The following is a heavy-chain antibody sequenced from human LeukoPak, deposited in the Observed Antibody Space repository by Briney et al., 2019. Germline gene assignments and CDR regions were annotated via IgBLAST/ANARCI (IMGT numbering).Heavy chain of an antibody. J-gene: IGHJ6*03. Sequence: SETLSLTCTVSGGSISSYYWSWIRQPAGKGLEWIGRIYTSGSTNYNPSLKSRVTMSVDTSKNQFSLELSSVTAADTAVYYCARKVTGWFRELYGDYYYMDVWGKGTTVTVSS. CDR2: IYTSGST. CDR1: GGSISSYY. D-gene: IGHD3-10*01. V-gene: IGHV4-4*07. CDR3: ARKVTGWFRELYGDYYYMDV.